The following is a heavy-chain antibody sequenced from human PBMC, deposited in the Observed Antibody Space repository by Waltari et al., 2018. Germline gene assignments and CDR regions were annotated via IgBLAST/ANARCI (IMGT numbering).Heavy chain of an antibody. V-gene: IGHV2-5*01. CDR1: GFSLSTSGVG. D-gene: IGHD1-26*01. J-gene: IGHJ3*02. CDR2: IYWNDDK. CDR3: AHYRLVGAARAFDI. Sequence: QITLKESGPTLVKPTQTLTLTCTFSGFSLSTSGVGVGWIRQPPGKALEWLALIYWNDDKRYSPSLKSRLTITKDTSKNQVVLTMTNMDPVDTATYCCAHYRLVGAARAFDIWGQGTMVTVSS.